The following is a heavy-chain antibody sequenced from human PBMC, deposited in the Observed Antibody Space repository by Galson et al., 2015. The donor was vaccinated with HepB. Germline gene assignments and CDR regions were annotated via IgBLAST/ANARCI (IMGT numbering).Heavy chain of an antibody. CDR1: GFTFVDYY. V-gene: IGHV3-11*05. J-gene: IGHJ3*02. Sequence: SLRLSCAASGFTFVDYYMTWIRQPPGKGLEWVSYIASSSGYTNYAGSVKGRFTVSRDNAKNSLYLHMNSLRVEDTAVYYCARERADYYDMSGYQDAFDIWGQGTTVTVS. CDR2: IASSSGYT. D-gene: IGHD3-22*01. CDR3: ARERADYYDMSGYQDAFDI.